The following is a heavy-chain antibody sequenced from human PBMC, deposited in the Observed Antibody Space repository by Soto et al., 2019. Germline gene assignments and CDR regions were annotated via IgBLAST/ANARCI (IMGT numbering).Heavy chain of an antibody. CDR3: XRGESFAAAALYNWFDP. CDR2: IYYSGST. J-gene: IGHJ5*02. Sequence: SETLSLTCTVSGGSISSSSYYWGWIRQPPGKGLEWIGSIYYSGSTYYNPSLKSRVTISVDTSKNQFSLKLSSVTAADTAVYYCXRGESFAAAALYNWFDPWGQGTLVTVSS. D-gene: IGHD6-13*01. V-gene: IGHV4-39*01. CDR1: GGSISSSSYY.